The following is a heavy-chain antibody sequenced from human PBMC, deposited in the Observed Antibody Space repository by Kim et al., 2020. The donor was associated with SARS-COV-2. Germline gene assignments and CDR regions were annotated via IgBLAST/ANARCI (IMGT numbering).Heavy chain of an antibody. CDR3: ARIYDILTGYLFDY. J-gene: IGHJ4*02. D-gene: IGHD3-9*01. V-gene: IGHV4-59*01. Sequence: TPPLKRRVTKPVDTAKNQFSLKLSSVHAADTAVYYCARIYDILTGYLFDYWGQGTLVTVSS.